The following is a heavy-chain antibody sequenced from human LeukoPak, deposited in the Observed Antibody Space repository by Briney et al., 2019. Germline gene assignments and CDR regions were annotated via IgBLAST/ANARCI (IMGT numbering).Heavy chain of an antibody. CDR3: AKDRSDYGGYPPGAFDI. D-gene: IGHD4-17*01. J-gene: IGHJ3*02. CDR2: ISGSGVST. Sequence: QPGGSLRLSCAASGFTFRGYAMSWVRQAPGKGLEWVSAISGSGVSTYYADSVKGRFTISRDNSKNTLYLQMNSLRAEDTAVYYCAKDRSDYGGYPPGAFDIWGQGTMVTVSS. V-gene: IGHV3-23*01. CDR1: GFTFRGYA.